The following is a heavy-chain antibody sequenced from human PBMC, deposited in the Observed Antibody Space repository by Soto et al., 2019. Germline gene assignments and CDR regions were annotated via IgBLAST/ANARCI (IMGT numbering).Heavy chain of an antibody. V-gene: IGHV2-5*02. CDR3: AHVYGGYDNFDY. D-gene: IGHD5-12*01. CDR2: IYWDDDK. CDR1: GFSLSTSGVG. J-gene: IGHJ4*02. Sequence: QITLKESGPTLVKPTQTLTLTCTFSGFSLSTSGVGVGWIRQPPGKALEWLALIYWDDDKRYSPSLKSRLTITKDTAKNQVVLTMTNMDPVDTATYYCAHVYGGYDNFDYWGQGTRVTVSS.